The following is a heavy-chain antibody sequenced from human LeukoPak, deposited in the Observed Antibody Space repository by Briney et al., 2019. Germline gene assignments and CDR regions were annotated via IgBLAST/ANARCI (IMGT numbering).Heavy chain of an antibody. CDR2: INPSGGT. Sequence: ASVKVSCTASGNTFTGYYLHWVRQAPGQGLEWMGWINPSGGTNYAQKFQGRVTMTRDTSISTAYMELSRLRSDDTAVYYCARRGFGSGSYLDSWGQGTLVTVSS. J-gene: IGHJ4*02. D-gene: IGHD3-10*01. CDR1: GNTFTGYY. CDR3: ARRGFGSGSYLDS. V-gene: IGHV1-2*02.